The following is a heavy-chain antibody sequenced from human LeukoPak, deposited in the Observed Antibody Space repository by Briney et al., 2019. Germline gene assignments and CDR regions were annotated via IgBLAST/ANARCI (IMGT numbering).Heavy chain of an antibody. CDR3: ARDLDTYYGTDV. Sequence: GGSLRLSCAASGFTFSTYSMNWVHQAPGKGLEWVPYISSRSSTIYYVDSVKGRFTISRDNAKNSLYLQMNSLRAEDTAVYYCARDLDTYYGTDVWGQGTTVTVSS. CDR1: GFTFSTYS. J-gene: IGHJ6*02. V-gene: IGHV3-48*01. D-gene: IGHD5-18*01. CDR2: ISSRSSTI.